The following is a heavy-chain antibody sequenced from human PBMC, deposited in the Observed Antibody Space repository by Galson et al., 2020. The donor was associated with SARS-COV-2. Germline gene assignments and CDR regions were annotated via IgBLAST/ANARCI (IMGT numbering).Heavy chain of an antibody. D-gene: IGHD2-21*02. J-gene: IGHJ4*02. CDR2: IWSSGTNK. CDR3: ARVLGGDVHFDY. Sequence: GSLRLSCAASGFIFSNYGMHWVRQAPGKGLEWVAVIWSSGTNKYYADSVRGRFTISRDNSRNTLYLEMNNLRAEDTAVYYCARVLGGDVHFDYWDQGTLVTVSS. V-gene: IGHV3-33*01. CDR1: GFIFSNYG.